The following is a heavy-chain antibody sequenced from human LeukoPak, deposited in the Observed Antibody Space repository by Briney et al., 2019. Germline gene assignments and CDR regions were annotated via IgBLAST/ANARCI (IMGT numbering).Heavy chain of an antibody. D-gene: IGHD3-3*01. V-gene: IGHV4-59*01. CDR2: IYYTGST. CDR3: ARGYYDFPY. J-gene: IGHJ4*02. CDR1: GASISSYC. Sequence: SETLSLTCTVSGASISSYCWSWIRQPPGEGLEWIGYIYYTGSTNYNPSLKSRVTISVDTSKNQCSLKLSSVTAADTAVYYCARGYYDFPYWGQGTLVTVSS.